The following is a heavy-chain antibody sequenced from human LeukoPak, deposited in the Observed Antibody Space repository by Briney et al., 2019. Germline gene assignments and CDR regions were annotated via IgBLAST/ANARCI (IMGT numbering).Heavy chain of an antibody. Sequence: SVKVSCKASGGTFSSYAISWVRQAPGQGLEWMGGIIPIFGTANYAQKFQGRVTITTDESTSTAYMELSSLRSEDTAVYYCARDNYDFWSGYYTQLYYFDYWGQGTLVTVSS. D-gene: IGHD3-3*01. V-gene: IGHV1-69*05. CDR1: GGTFSSYA. CDR2: IIPIFGTA. CDR3: ARDNYDFWSGYYTQLYYFDY. J-gene: IGHJ4*02.